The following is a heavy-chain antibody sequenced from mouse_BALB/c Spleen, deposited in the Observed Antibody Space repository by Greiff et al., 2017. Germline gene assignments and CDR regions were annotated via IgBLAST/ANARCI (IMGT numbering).Heavy chain of an antibody. J-gene: IGHJ4*01. CDR1: GFTFSDYY. CDR2: ISDGGSYT. Sequence: EVKLVESGGGLVKPGGSLKLSCAASGFTFSDYYMYWVRQTPEKRLEWFATISDGGSYTYYPDSVKGRFTISRDNAKNNLYLQMSSLKSEDTAMYYCARVAYYYAMDYWGQGTSVTFSS. V-gene: IGHV5-4*02. CDR3: ARVAYYYAMDY.